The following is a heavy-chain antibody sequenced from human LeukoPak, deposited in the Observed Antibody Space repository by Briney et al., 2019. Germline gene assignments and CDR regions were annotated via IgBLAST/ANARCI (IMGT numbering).Heavy chain of an antibody. V-gene: IGHV4-34*01. J-gene: IGHJ5*02. CDR3: ARGGYILTGYSYIPFDP. CDR2: INHSGST. CDR1: GGSFSGYY. Sequence: TSETLSLTCAVYGGSFSGYYWSWIRQPPGKGLEWIGEINHSGSTNYSPSLKSRVTISVDTSKNQFSLKLSSVTAADTAVYYCARGGYILTGYSYIPFDPWGQGTLVTVSS. D-gene: IGHD3-9*01.